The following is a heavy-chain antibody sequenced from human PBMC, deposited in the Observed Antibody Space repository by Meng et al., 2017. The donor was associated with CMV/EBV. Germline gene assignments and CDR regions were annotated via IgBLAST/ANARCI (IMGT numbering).Heavy chain of an antibody. D-gene: IGHD1-14*01. CDR1: GGSISSGDYY. CDR2: IYYSGST. J-gene: IGHJ4*02. CDR3: ARVTSRVAGAFDY. Sequence: QVQLQWPGPGLVKPSRTLSLTCTVAGGSISSGDYYWSWIRQPPGKGLEWIGYIYYSGSTYYNPSLKSRVTISVDTSKNQFSLKLSSVTAADTAVYYCARVTSRVAGAFDYWGQGTLVTVSS. V-gene: IGHV4-30-4*08.